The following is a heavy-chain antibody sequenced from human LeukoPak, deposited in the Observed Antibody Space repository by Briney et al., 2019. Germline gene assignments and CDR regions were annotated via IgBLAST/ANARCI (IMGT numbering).Heavy chain of an antibody. V-gene: IGHV3-23*01. D-gene: IGHD6-19*01. J-gene: IGHJ4*02. Sequence: GGSLRLSCAVSGFTFSSYAMSWVRQAPWKGLEWVSGISGSGDSTSYADSVKGRFSVSRDNSKNTLYLQMNSLRAEDTALYYCARNISSGWYVDYWGPGTLVTVSS. CDR3: ARNISSGWYVDY. CDR1: GFTFSSYA. CDR2: ISGSGDST.